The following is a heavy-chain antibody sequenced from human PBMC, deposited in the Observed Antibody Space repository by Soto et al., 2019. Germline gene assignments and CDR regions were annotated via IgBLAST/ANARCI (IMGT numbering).Heavy chain of an antibody. J-gene: IGHJ4*02. D-gene: IGHD1-26*01. CDR3: AREGGVGATPSDDY. CDR2: IIPIFGTA. CDR1: GGTFSSYA. V-gene: IGHV1-69*12. Sequence: QVQLVQSGAEVKKPGSSVKVSCKASGGTFSSYAISWVRQAPGQGLEWMGGIIPIFGTANYAQKFQGRVTITADESTSTVYMELSSLRSEDTSVYYCAREGGVGATPSDDYWGQGTLVTVSS.